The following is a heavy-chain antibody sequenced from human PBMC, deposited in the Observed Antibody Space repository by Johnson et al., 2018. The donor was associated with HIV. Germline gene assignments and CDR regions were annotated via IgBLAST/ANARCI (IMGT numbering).Heavy chain of an antibody. J-gene: IGHJ3*02. D-gene: IGHD6-13*01. V-gene: IGHV3-30-3*01. Sequence: QVQLVESGGGVVQPGRSLRLSCAASGFTFSSYAMHWVRQAPGKGLEWVAVISYDGSNKYSADSVKGRFTISRDNSKNPLYLQMNSLRAEDTAVYYCARDWGFDDSSWPMEMGGAVDIWGQGTMVTVSS. CDR2: ISYDGSNK. CDR1: GFTFSSYA. CDR3: ARDWGFDDSSWPMEMGGAVDI.